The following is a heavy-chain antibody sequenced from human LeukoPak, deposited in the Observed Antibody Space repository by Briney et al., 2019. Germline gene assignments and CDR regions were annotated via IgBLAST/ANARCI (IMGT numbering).Heavy chain of an antibody. J-gene: IGHJ4*02. V-gene: IGHV4-59*01. CDR3: ARETSAYSGFAFDY. Sequence: PSETLSLTCTVSGGSISSYYWSWIRQPPEKGLEWIGYIYYSGSTNYNPSLRSRVTISVDTSKNQFSLKLSSVTAADTAVYYCARETSAYSGFAFDYWGQGTLVTVSS. D-gene: IGHD5-12*01. CDR1: GGSISSYY. CDR2: IYYSGST.